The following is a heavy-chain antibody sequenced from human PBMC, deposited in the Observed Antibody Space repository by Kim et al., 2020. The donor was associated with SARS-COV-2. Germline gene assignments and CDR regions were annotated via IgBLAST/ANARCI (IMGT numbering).Heavy chain of an antibody. V-gene: IGHV3-74*01. CDR3: ASGLTHGQN. CDR2: IIPDGRST. J-gene: IGHJ4*02. CDR1: GFTFSEYW. D-gene: IGHD2-21*02. Sequence: GGSLRLSCAASGFTFSEYWMHWVRQAPGKGLAWVSRIIPDGRSTSYADSVKGRFNISRDNAKKTVYLQMNSLRAEDKAVYYCASGLTHGQNWGQGTLVT.